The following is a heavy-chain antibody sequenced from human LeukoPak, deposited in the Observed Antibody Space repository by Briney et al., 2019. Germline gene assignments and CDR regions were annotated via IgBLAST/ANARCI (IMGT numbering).Heavy chain of an antibody. D-gene: IGHD3-22*01. CDR1: GATFSSYA. CDR3: ARGEIVVDPLNWFDP. Sequence: ASVKVSCKASGATFSSYAVSWVRQAPGQGLEWMGRIIPIFGTANYAQKFQGRVTITTDESTSIAYMELSSLRSEDTAVYYCARGEIVVDPLNWFDPWGQGTLVTVSS. J-gene: IGHJ5*02. CDR2: IIPIFGTA. V-gene: IGHV1-69*05.